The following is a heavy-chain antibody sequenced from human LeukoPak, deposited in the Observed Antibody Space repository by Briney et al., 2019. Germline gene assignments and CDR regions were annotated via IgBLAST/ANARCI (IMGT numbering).Heavy chain of an antibody. D-gene: IGHD6-19*01. J-gene: IGHJ4*02. CDR1: GYTFTGYY. CDR3: ARDRVGSGWPRPWYFDF. V-gene: IGHV1-2*02. Sequence: ASVKVSCKPSGYTFTGYYLHWVRQAPGQGLEWKGWINPNTGATIYAEKFQGRVTMTRDTSIDTAYMEMRSLRSDDTAVYYCARDRVGSGWPRPWYFDFWGQGTLITVSS. CDR2: INPNTGAT.